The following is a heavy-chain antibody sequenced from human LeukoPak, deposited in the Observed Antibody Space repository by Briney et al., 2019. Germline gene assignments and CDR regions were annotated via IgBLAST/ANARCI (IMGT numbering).Heavy chain of an antibody. Sequence: PGRSLRLSCAASGFTFDDHAMHWVRQAPGKGLEWVSGISWNSGSIGYADSVRGRFTISRDNAKNSLYLQMNSLRAEDTALYYCAKDKSGTRMGDFDYWGQGTLVTVSS. CDR3: AKDKSGTRMGDFDY. J-gene: IGHJ4*02. CDR1: GFTFDDHA. V-gene: IGHV3-9*01. D-gene: IGHD6-13*01. CDR2: ISWNSGSI.